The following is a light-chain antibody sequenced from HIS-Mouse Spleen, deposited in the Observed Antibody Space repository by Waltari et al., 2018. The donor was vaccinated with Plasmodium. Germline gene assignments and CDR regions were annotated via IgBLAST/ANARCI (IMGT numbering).Light chain of an antibody. V-gene: IGLV3-19*01. CDR1: RLRSLN. J-gene: IGLJ3*02. Sequence: SSELTQDPAVSVALGQTVRITCQGDRLRSLNASWYPQKPGQAPVLVIYGKNNRPPGIPDRFSGSSSGNTASLTITGAQAEDEADYYCNSRDSSGNHQVFGGGTKLTVL. CDR3: NSRDSSGNHQV. CDR2: GKN.